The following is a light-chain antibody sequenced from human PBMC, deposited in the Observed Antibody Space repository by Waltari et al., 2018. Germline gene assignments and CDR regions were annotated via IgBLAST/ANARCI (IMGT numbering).Light chain of an antibody. Sequence: SYELTQPPSVSVSPGQTAIITCSRDKLGDNFARWYQQKPGQSPVLVIYQNRKRPSRSPERFSGSNSGNTATLNISGTQAMDEADYYCQAWDSSTVVFGGGTKLTVL. CDR2: QNR. V-gene: IGLV3-1*01. CDR1: KLGDNF. J-gene: IGLJ2*01. CDR3: QAWDSSTVV.